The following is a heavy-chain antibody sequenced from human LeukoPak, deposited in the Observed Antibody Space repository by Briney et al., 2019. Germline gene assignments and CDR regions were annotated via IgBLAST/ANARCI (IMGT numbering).Heavy chain of an antibody. D-gene: IGHD1-14*01. CDR3: ARDPRTFGRMSYFDY. V-gene: IGHV1-3*01. CDR2: INAGNGNT. J-gene: IGHJ4*02. CDR1: GYTFTSYA. Sequence: ASVKVSCKASGYTFTSYAMHWVRQAPGQRLEWMGWINAGNGNTKYSQKFQGRVTITRDTSASTAYMELSSLRSEDTAVYYCARDPRTFGRMSYFDYWGQGTLVTVSS.